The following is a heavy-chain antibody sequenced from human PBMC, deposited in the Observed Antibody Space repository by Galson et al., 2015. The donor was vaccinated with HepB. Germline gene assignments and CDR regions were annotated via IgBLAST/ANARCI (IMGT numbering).Heavy chain of an antibody. V-gene: IGHV3-33*01. J-gene: IGHJ3*02. CDR2: IWYDGSNK. D-gene: IGHD1/OR15-1a*01. CDR3: AREVEHDAFDI. CDR1: GFTFSSYG. Sequence: SLRLSCAASGFTFSSYGMHWVRQAPGKGLEWVAVIWYDGSNKYYADSVKGRFTISRDNSKNTLYLQMNSLRAEDTAVYYCAREVEHDAFDIWGQGTMVTVSS.